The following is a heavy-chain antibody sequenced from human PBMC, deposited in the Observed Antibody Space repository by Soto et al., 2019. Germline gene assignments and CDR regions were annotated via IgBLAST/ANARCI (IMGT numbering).Heavy chain of an antibody. CDR3: ARAYAYYDFWSGYVRWYYFDY. CDR2: IYYSGST. Sequence: SETLSLTCTVSGGSISSYYWSWIRQPPGKGLEWIGYIYYSGSTNYNPSLKSRVTISVDTSKNQFSLKLSSVTAADTAVYYCARAYAYYDFWSGYVRWYYFDYWGQGTLVTVSS. CDR1: GGSISSYY. V-gene: IGHV4-59*01. D-gene: IGHD3-3*01. J-gene: IGHJ4*02.